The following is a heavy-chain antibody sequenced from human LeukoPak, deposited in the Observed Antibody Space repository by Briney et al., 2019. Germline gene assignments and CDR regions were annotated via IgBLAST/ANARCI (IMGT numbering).Heavy chain of an antibody. Sequence: GGSLRLSCAASRFTFSSYAMSWVRQAPGKGLEWVSGISGSGGSTYYGDSVKGRFTISRDNSKNTLYLQMNNLRAEDTAVYYCAKEELEMATITGSDNWGQGTLVTVSS. CDR3: AKEELEMATITGSDN. D-gene: IGHD5-24*01. J-gene: IGHJ4*02. CDR1: RFTFSSYA. V-gene: IGHV3-23*01. CDR2: ISGSGGST.